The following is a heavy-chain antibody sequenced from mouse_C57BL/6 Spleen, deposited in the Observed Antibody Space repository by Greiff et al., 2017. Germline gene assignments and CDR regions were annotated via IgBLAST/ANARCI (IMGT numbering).Heavy chain of an antibody. Sequence: VKLVESGAELVKPGASLKISCKASGYTFTDYYIYWVKQRPGQGLEWIGKIGPGSGSTNYNEKFKGKATLTADKSSSTAYMQLSSLTSEDSAVYFCARGWYGVARGSFAYWGQGTLVTVSA. CDR2: IGPGSGST. CDR3: ARGWYGVARGSFAY. V-gene: IGHV1-77*01. J-gene: IGHJ3*01. D-gene: IGHD1-1*02. CDR1: GYTFTDYY.